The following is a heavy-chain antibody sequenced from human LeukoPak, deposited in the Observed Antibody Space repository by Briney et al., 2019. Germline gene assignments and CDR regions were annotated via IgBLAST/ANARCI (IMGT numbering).Heavy chain of an antibody. V-gene: IGHV4-59*01. D-gene: IGHD2-2*01. CDR1: GGSTSSYY. Sequence: SETLSLTCTVSGGSTSSYYWSWIRQPPGKGLEWIGYIYYSGSTNHNPSLKSRVTISLDTSKNQFSLKLTSVTAADTAVYYCARSSRGYGANFDYWGQGTLVTVSS. J-gene: IGHJ4*02. CDR3: ARSSRGYGANFDY. CDR2: IYYSGST.